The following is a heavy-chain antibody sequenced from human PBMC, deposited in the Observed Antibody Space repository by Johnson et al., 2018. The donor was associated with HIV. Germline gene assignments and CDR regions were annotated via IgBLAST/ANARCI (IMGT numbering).Heavy chain of an antibody. Sequence: VQLVESGGGLVQPGRSLRLSCAASGFTFDDYAMHWVRQAPGKGLEWVSGISWNSGSIGYADSVKGRFTISRDNAKNSLYLQMNSLRAEDTALYYCAKVLLPQDAFEIWGQGTRVTVSS. CDR3: AKVLLPQDAFEI. CDR1: GFTFDDYA. J-gene: IGHJ3*02. V-gene: IGHV3-9*01. D-gene: IGHD2/OR15-2a*01. CDR2: ISWNSGSI.